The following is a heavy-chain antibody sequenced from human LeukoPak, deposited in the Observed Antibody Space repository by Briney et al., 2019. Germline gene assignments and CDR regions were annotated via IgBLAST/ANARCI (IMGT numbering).Heavy chain of an antibody. CDR1: GASISSNNW. Sequence: PSGTLSHTCDVSGASISSNNWWSWVRQPPGKGLEWIGEIFFTGTTTYNPSLKSRVSMSLDKSKNQFSLNVTSVTAADTAIYYCARVYCSSNSCYLDYWSQGTLVTVSS. D-gene: IGHD2-2*01. CDR3: ARVYCSSNSCYLDY. CDR2: IFFTGTT. V-gene: IGHV4-4*02. J-gene: IGHJ4*02.